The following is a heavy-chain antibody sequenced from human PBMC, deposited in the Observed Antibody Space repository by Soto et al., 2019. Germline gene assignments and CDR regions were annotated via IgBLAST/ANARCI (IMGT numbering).Heavy chain of an antibody. Sequence: QVQLVQSGAEVKKPGASVKVSCKASGYTFTSYDINWVRQATGQGLEWMGWMYPNSGNTGYAQQFKGRVTMTRNTPIRTAYTELGSLRSEDTAVYYCARVRSWKYFYYWGQGTLVTVSS. J-gene: IGHJ4*02. CDR1: GYTFTSYD. D-gene: IGHD2-15*01. V-gene: IGHV1-8*01. CDR2: MYPNSGNT. CDR3: ARVRSWKYFYY.